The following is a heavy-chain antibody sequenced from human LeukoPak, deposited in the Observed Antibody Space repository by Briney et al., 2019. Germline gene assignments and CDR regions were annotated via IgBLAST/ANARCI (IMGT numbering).Heavy chain of an antibody. CDR2: TYYRSKWYH. CDR1: GDSVSSTTIT. Sequence: SQTLSLTCAISGDSVSSTTITWNWIRQSPSRGLEWLSRTYYRSKWYHDFAVSVKSRITVNPDTSRNQLSLQLNSVTPEDAAVYYCARGRSPNWFDFGGRETLVTVSS. J-gene: IGHJ5*01. CDR3: ARGRSPNWFDF. V-gene: IGHV6-1*01.